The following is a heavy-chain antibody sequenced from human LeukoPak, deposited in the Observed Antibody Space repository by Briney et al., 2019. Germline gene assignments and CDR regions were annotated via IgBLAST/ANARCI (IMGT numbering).Heavy chain of an antibody. J-gene: IGHJ6*02. CDR1: GGTLSSYA. CDR2: IIPIFGTA. CDR3: ASGWNDFPGPGYYYGMDV. Sequence: SVKVSCKASGGTLSSYAISWVRQAPGQGLEWMGGIIPIFGTANYAQKFQGRVTITADESTSTAYMELSSLRSEDTAVYYCASGWNDFPGPGYYYGMDVWGQGTTVTVSS. V-gene: IGHV1-69*01. D-gene: IGHD1-1*01.